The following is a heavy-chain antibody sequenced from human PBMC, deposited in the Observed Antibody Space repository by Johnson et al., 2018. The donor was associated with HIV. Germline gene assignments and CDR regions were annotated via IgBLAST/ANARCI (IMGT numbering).Heavy chain of an antibody. J-gene: IGHJ3*02. CDR1: GFTFSNFG. D-gene: IGHD2-2*01. V-gene: IGHV3-30*03. Sequence: QVQLVESGGGVVQPGRSLRLSCAASGFTFSNFGFHWVRQAPGKGLEWVAAISYDGSNKYYADSVKGRFTIPRDNSKNTLFLQMNSLRAEDTAVYYCARPDRVNSIVVVPAGAFDIWGQGTMVTVSS. CDR2: ISYDGSNK. CDR3: ARPDRVNSIVVVPAGAFDI.